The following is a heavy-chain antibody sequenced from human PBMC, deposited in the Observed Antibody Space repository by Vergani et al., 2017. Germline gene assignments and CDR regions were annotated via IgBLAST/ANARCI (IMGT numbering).Heavy chain of an antibody. D-gene: IGHD3-10*01. CDR2: IYSGDET. V-gene: IGHV3-66*02. J-gene: IGHJ5*02. Sequence: ELHRVESGGGLVQPGGSLRLSCAASGSTVSGNYMTWVRQAPGKGLEWVSHIYSGDETYYADSGQGRVTISRDTSKNTLPLQINNLRVEDTAVDYCSRGNYYGSGTYVDPWGQGTLVTVSS. CDR1: GSTVSGNY. CDR3: SRGNYYGSGTYVDP.